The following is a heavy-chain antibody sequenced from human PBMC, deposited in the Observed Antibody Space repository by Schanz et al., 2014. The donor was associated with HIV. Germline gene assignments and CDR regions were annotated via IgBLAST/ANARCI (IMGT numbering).Heavy chain of an antibody. Sequence: VLLVESGGGVVQPGRSLRLSCVASAFNFDSYGMHWVRQAPGKGLEWVSTISASGGSTYYADSVLARFTISRDNFKNTLYLQMNSLRAEDTAVYYCVRGLLFQGFFDSWGQGALVTVSS. CDR1: AFNFDSYG. J-gene: IGHJ4*02. D-gene: IGHD3-10*01. CDR2: ISASGGST. V-gene: IGHV3-23*04. CDR3: VRGLLFQGFFDS.